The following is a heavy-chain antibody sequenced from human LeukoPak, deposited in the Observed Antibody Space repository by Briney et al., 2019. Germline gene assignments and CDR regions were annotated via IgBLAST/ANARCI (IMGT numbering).Heavy chain of an antibody. V-gene: IGHV3-33*01. J-gene: IGHJ4*02. CDR3: ATVRSPSELLTNTHFDY. CDR1: GFTFSSYG. D-gene: IGHD1-26*01. Sequence: GGSLRLSCAASGFTFSSYGMPWVRQAPGKGLEWVAVIWYDGSNKYYADSVKGRFTISRDNSKNTLYLQMNSLRAEDTAVYYCATVRSPSELLTNTHFDYWGQGTLVTVSS. CDR2: IWYDGSNK.